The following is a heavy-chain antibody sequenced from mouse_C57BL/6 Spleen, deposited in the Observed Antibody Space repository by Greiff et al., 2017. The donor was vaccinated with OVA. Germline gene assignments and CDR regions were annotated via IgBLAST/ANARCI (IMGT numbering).Heavy chain of an antibody. J-gene: IGHJ3*01. CDR1: GYTFTSYW. D-gene: IGHD3-2*02. CDR3: ASQTAQAKGFAY. V-gene: IGHV1-69*01. CDR2: IDPSDSYT. Sequence: VQLQQPGAELVMPGASVKLSCKASGYTFTSYWMHWVKQRPGQGLEWIGEIDPSDSYTNYNQKLKGKSTLTVDKSSSTADMQLSSLTSEDSAVYYCASQTAQAKGFAYWGQGTLVTVSA.